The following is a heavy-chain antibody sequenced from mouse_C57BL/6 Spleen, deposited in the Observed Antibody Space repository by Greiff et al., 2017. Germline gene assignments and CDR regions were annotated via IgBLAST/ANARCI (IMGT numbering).Heavy chain of an antibody. Sequence: EVQLQQSGAELVRPGASVKLSCTASGFNIKDYYMHWVKQRPEQGLEWIGRIDPEDGDTEYAPKFQGKATMTAETSSNTAYLQLSRLTSEDTAVYYCTGYYGSFYAMDYWGQGTSVTVSS. D-gene: IGHD1-1*01. J-gene: IGHJ4*01. V-gene: IGHV14-1*01. CDR2: IDPEDGDT. CDR3: TGYYGSFYAMDY. CDR1: GFNIKDYY.